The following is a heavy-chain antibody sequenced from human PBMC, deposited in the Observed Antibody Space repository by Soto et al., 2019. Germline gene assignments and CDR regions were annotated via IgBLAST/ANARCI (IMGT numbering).Heavy chain of an antibody. CDR2: IYNSGST. V-gene: IGHV4-59*01. D-gene: IGHD3-10*02. Sequence: SETLSLTCTVSGGSISVYYWSWIRQPPGKGLEWIGYIYNSGSTNSNPSLKSRVTISVDTSKNQFSLNLSSVTAADTAVYYCARVLSGVVDLHFDYWGQGTLVTVSS. CDR1: GGSISVYY. CDR3: ARVLSGVVDLHFDY. J-gene: IGHJ4*02.